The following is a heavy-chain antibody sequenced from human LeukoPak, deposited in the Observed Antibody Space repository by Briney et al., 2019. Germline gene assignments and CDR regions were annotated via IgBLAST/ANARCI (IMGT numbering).Heavy chain of an antibody. V-gene: IGHV1-69*13. CDR3: ARGDNWGFDY. CDR2: IIPIFGTA. Sequence: EASVKVSCKASGDTFSSYAISWVRQAPGQGLEWMGGIIPIFGTANYAQKFQGRVTITADESTSTAYMELSSLRSEDTAVYYCARGDNWGFDYWGQGTLVTVSS. J-gene: IGHJ4*02. CDR1: GDTFSSYA. D-gene: IGHD7-27*01.